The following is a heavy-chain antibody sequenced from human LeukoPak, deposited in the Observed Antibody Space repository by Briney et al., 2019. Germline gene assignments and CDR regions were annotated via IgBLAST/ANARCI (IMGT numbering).Heavy chain of an antibody. CDR1: GFTFSSYS. D-gene: IGHD3-9*01. CDR2: INSPSSTI. CDR3: ARTVQYFDWLFIFDS. Sequence: GGSLRLSCAASGFTFSSYSMNWVRQAPGKGLEWVSYINSPSSTIYYADSVKGRFTISRDNAKNSLFLQMNSLTAEDTAVYYCARTVQYFDWLFIFDSWGQGTLVTVSS. J-gene: IGHJ4*02. V-gene: IGHV3-48*04.